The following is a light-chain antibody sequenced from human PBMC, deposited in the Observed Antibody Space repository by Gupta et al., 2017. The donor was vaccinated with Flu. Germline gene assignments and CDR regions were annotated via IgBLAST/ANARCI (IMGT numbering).Light chain of an antibody. CDR3: QQADTFPRT. J-gene: IGKJ1*01. Sequence: PSSVSASVGDRVTITCRAGHDVKTWLAWYQQKPGKAPKLLISAASILQSGVPSRFGGSGSGTDFTLTISSLQPEDFATYYCQQADTFPRTFGQGTKVEIK. V-gene: IGKV1-12*01. CDR2: AAS. CDR1: HDVKTW.